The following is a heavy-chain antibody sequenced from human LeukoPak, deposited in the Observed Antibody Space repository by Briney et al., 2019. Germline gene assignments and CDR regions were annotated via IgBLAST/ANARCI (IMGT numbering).Heavy chain of an antibody. Sequence: GASVTVSCKASGYTFTSHGSSWVGEAPGQGLEWMGWISAYNGNTNYAQKLQGRVTMTTDTSTSTAYMELRCLRSGVSAVYYCARVGGVYYDAIWGQGTMVTVSS. CDR2: ISAYNGNT. V-gene: IGHV1-18*01. CDR3: ARVGGVYYDAI. J-gene: IGHJ3*02. D-gene: IGHD3-22*01. CDR1: GYTFTSHG.